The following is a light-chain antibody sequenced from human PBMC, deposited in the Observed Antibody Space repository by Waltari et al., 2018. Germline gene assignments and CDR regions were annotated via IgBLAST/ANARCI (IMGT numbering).Light chain of an antibody. V-gene: IGLV2-14*01. CDR1: RSSFVVFNT. CDR2: DVS. Sequence: HSALSQSAPVPGFPAQSTTISCNGTRSSFVVFNTVSWYQKHPGKAPQLRIYDVSKRPSGVSTRFSGSKSGNTASLTISGLQAEDEADYYCSSYTSTWVFGGGTKLTVL. J-gene: IGLJ3*02. CDR3: SSYTSTWV.